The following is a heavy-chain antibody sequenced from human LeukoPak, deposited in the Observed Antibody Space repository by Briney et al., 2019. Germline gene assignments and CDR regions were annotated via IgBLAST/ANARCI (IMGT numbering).Heavy chain of an antibody. V-gene: IGHV3-74*01. CDR2: IHSDGTST. Sequence: GGSLRLSCADSGFTFTSYWMHWVRQVPGKGLVWVSRIHSDGTSTNYAASVKGRFTISRDNAKTTLYLQMNSLRVEDTAVYYCARGYSVRGDYWGQGTLVTVSS. D-gene: IGHD2-21*01. CDR1: GFTFTSYW. CDR3: ARGYSVRGDY. J-gene: IGHJ4*02.